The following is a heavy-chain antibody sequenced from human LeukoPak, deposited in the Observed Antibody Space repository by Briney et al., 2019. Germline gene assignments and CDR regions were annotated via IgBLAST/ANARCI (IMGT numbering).Heavy chain of an antibody. CDR1: GFTFSSYE. Sequence: GGSLTLSCAASGFTFSSYEMNGVGQAPGKGLEGVSYISRSGSTIYYADSVKGRFTISRENAKNSLYLKMTSLRAEATAVYYCARGAGSSWIRSPRYFDSWGQGPLVTVSS. CDR2: ISRSGSTI. D-gene: IGHD6-13*01. J-gene: IGHJ4*02. V-gene: IGHV3-48*03. CDR3: ARGAGSSWIRSPRYFDS.